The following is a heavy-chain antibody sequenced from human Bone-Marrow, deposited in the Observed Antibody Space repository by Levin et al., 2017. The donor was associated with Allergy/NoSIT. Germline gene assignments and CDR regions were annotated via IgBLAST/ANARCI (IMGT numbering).Heavy chain of an antibody. CDR1: GITFSNYF. D-gene: IGHD6-19*01. V-gene: IGHV3-7*03. J-gene: IGHJ4*02. CDR3: AGGMGWLVDY. Sequence: PGGSLRLSCAASGITFSNYFMNWVRQAPGKGLEWVAVINQDGSEIYYGDSVKGRFTISRDNAKHSLYLQVNSLRADDTAVYYCAGGMGWLVDYWGQGTLVTVSS. CDR2: INQDGSEI.